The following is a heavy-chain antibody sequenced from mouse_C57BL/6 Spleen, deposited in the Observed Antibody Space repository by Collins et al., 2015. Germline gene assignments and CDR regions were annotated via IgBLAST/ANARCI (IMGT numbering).Heavy chain of an antibody. Sequence: EVQLQQSGAELVRPGSSVKMSCKTSGYTFTSYGINWVKQRPGQGLEWIAYIYVRNGYTEYNEKFKDKATLTSDTSSSTAYMQLSGLTSEDSAIYFCTAWLRYPLDPPDYWGQGTTLTVSS. CDR3: TAWLRYPLDPPDY. V-gene: IGHV1-58*01. D-gene: IGHD1-1*01. CDR1: GYTFTSYG. J-gene: IGHJ2*01. CDR2: IYVRNGYT.